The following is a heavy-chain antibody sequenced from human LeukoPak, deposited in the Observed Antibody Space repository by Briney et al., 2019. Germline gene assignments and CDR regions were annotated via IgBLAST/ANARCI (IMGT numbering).Heavy chain of an antibody. CDR1: GFTFSSYW. Sequence: GGSLRLSCAASGFTFSSYWMSWVRQAPGKGLEWVANIKQDGSEKYYVDSVKGRFTISRDNAKNSLYLQMNSLRAEDTAVYYCARGGHSGYDLEYYFDYWGQGTLVTVSS. D-gene: IGHD5-12*01. CDR3: ARGGHSGYDLEYYFDY. CDR2: IKQDGSEK. J-gene: IGHJ4*02. V-gene: IGHV3-7*01.